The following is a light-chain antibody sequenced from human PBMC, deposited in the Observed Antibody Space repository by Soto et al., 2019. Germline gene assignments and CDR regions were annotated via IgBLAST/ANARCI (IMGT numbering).Light chain of an antibody. CDR3: QQSYSTPHP. V-gene: IGKV1-39*01. CDR2: AAS. CDR1: QSISSY. J-gene: IGKJ2*01. Sequence: DIQMTQSPSSLSASVGDRVTITCRASQSISSYLNWYQQKPGKAPKLLIYAASSLQGGVPSRFSGSGSGTDFTLTISSLQPEDFATYYCQQSYSTPHPFGQGTKLEIK.